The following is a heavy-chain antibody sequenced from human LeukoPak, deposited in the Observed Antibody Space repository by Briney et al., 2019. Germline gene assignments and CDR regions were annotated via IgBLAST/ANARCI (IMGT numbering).Heavy chain of an antibody. V-gene: IGHV3-33*08. CDR2: IWYDGSNK. CDR1: GFTFRTYS. D-gene: IGHD3-3*01. CDR3: ARGGDDFWSGYYPISWFDP. Sequence: GGSLRLSCAASGFTFRTYSMNWVRQAPGKGLEWVAVIWYDGSNKYYADSVKGRFTISRDNSKNTLYLQMNSLRAEDTAVYYCARGGDDFWSGYYPISWFDPWGQGTLVTVSS. J-gene: IGHJ5*02.